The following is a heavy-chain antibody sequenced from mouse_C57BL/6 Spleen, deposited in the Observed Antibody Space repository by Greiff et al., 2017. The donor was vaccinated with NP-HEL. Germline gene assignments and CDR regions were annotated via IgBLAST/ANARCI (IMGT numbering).Heavy chain of an antibody. V-gene: IGHV1-82*01. CDR3: ARKDGYYGYFDV. Sequence: QVQLQQSGPELVKPGASVKISCKASGYAFSSSWMNWVKQRPGKGLEWIGRIYPGDGDTNYNGKFKGKATLTADKSSSTAYMQLSSLTSEDSAVYFCARKDGYYGYFDVWDTGTTVTVSS. CDR1: GYAFSSSW. CDR2: IYPGDGDT. J-gene: IGHJ1*03. D-gene: IGHD2-3*01.